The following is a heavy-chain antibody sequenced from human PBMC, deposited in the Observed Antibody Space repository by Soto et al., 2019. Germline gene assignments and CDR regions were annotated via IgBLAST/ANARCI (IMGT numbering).Heavy chain of an antibody. CDR3: ARDSNSQNWFDP. Sequence: SETLSLTCTVSGGSISSYYWSWIRLPPGKGLEWIGYIYYSGTTNYNPSLKSRLSISVDTSKNQFSLKLSSVTAADTAVYYCARDSNSQNWFDPWGQGTLVTVSS. V-gene: IGHV4-59*01. CDR1: GGSISSYY. CDR2: IYYSGTT. D-gene: IGHD6-13*01. J-gene: IGHJ5*02.